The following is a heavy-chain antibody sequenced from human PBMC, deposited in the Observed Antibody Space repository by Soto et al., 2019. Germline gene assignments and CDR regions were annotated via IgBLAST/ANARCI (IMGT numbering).Heavy chain of an antibody. CDR1: GFTFSSYT. D-gene: IGHD3-22*01. CDR3: ARAGGYYEG. V-gene: IGHV3-21*01. CDR2: ISSSSSYI. J-gene: IGHJ4*02. Sequence: EVQLVESGGGLVKPGGSLRLSCAASGFTFSSYTMNWVRQAPGKGLEWVSSISSSSSYIYYGDSVKGRFTISRDNAKNSLYLKMNSLRAEDTAVYYCARAGGYYEGWGQGTLVTVSS.